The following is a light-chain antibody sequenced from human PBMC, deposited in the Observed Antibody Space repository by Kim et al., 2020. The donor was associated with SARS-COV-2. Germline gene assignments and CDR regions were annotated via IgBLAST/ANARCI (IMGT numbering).Light chain of an antibody. J-gene: IGLJ3*02. CDR3: QTWGTGSWV. Sequence: SVKLTCTLSSGNSNYAIAWHQQQPEKGPRYLMKLNSDGSHTKGDGIPDRFSGSSSGAERYLTISSLQSEDDADYYCQTWGTGSWVFGGGTQLTVL. CDR2: LNSDGSH. V-gene: IGLV4-69*02. CDR1: SGNSNYA.